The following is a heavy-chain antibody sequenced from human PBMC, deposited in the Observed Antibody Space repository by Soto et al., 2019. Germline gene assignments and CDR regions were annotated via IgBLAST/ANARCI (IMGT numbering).Heavy chain of an antibody. CDR1: GFSFSTYA. V-gene: IGHV3-23*01. Sequence: EVQLLESGGGLVQPGGSLRLSCAASGFSFSTYAMSWVRQAPGRGLEWVSAISGSGDSTYYVDSVKGRFTISRDSSKNTQYLFMHSLRAEDTAVYYCAKQGHYNWFLDYWGQGTLVTVSS. CDR2: ISGSGDST. CDR3: AKQGHYNWFLDY. J-gene: IGHJ4*02. D-gene: IGHD1-1*01.